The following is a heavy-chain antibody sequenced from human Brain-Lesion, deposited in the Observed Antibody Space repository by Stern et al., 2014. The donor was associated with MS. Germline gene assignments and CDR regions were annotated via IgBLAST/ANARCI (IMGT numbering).Heavy chain of an antibody. CDR1: GYTFIRYA. CDR2: INGADEQT. Sequence: QVQLVESGAEVKKPGASVKVSCKASGYTFIRYAMQWVRQAPGQRLEWMGRINGADEQTKYSNKFQGRGTINRDHSARTVHMQLSSLRSEDTGVYYCARDDHRDGSGHYAPFDYWGQGTRVTVSS. J-gene: IGHJ4*02. D-gene: IGHD3-22*01. CDR3: ARDDHRDGSGHYAPFDY. V-gene: IGHV1-3*01.